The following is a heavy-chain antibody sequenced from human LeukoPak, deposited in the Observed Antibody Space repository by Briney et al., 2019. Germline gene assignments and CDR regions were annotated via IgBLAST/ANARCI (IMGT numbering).Heavy chain of an antibody. Sequence: GESLKISCEASGYTFTHQWIGWVRQMAGRGLEWVGIIYPRDSDTRYSPSLQGHVTISADTSINTAYLEWSSLEASDTAMYYCARHSDVIGAIWGQGTLVTVSS. V-gene: IGHV5-51*01. CDR1: GYTFTHQW. CDR2: IYPRDSDT. CDR3: ARHSDVIGAI. J-gene: IGHJ4*02. D-gene: IGHD3-10*01.